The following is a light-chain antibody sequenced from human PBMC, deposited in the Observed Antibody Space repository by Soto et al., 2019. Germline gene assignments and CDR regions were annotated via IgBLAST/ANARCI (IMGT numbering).Light chain of an antibody. CDR1: QGISSY. J-gene: IGKJ1*01. CDR3: QQYNSYWT. V-gene: IGKV1-8*01. Sequence: AIRMAHSPSSLSSSTVYRVTITCRASQGISSYLAWYQQKPGTAPKLLIYDASSLKSGVPSRFSASGSGTEFTLTISSLQPDDFATYYCQQYNSYWTFGQGTKVDI. CDR2: DAS.